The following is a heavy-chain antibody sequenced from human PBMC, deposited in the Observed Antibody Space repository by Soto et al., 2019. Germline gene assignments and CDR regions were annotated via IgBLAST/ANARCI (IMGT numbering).Heavy chain of an antibody. Sequence: SETLSLTCTVSGGSISSYYWSWIRQPPGKGLEWIGYIYYSGSTNYNPPLKSRVTISVDRSKNQFSLKLSSVTAADTAVYYCARAHYGDYGYGMDVWGQGTTVTVSS. CDR1: GGSISSYY. D-gene: IGHD4-17*01. CDR2: IYYSGST. CDR3: ARAHYGDYGYGMDV. V-gene: IGHV4-59*12. J-gene: IGHJ6*02.